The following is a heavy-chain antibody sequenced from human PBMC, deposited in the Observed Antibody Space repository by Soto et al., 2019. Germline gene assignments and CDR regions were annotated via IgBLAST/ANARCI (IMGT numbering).Heavy chain of an antibody. CDR3: ASPTMTSTSFYYAMDV. J-gene: IGHJ6*02. CDR2: INPTDSET. D-gene: IGHD4-17*01. Sequence: ESLKISCKTSGHRFTTYWISWVRQMPGKGLEYMGKINPTDSETNYSPSFEGHVTFSVDRSTSTAYVRWNSLKASDTAMYYCASPTMTSTSFYYAMDVRGQGTTVTVSS. V-gene: IGHV5-10-1*01. CDR1: GHRFTTYW.